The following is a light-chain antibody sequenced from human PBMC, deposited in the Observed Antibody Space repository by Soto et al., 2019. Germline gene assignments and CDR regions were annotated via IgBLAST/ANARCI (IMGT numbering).Light chain of an antibody. V-gene: IGLV2-14*01. Sequence: QSALTQPASVSGSPGQSITISCTGTSSDVGGYNYVSWYQHHPGKAPKLMISEVSNRPSGISNRFSGSKSGNTASLIISGLQAADEAEYYCCCCSYAGSSSFRVLFGGGTQLTVL. CDR3: CSYAGSSSFRVL. CDR1: SSDVGGYNY. J-gene: IGLJ7*01. CDR2: EVS.